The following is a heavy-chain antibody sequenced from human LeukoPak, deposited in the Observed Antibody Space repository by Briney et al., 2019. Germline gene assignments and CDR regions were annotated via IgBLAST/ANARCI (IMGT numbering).Heavy chain of an antibody. V-gene: IGHV5-51*01. D-gene: IGHD2-2*01. CDR2: IYPGDSDT. Sequence: GESLKISCKGSGYSLTSYWIGWVRQMPGEGLEWMGIIYPGDSDTRYSPSFQGQVTISADKSISTAYLQWSSLKASDTAMYYCARLFQVVPAAPGNWFDPWGQGTLVTVSS. J-gene: IGHJ5*02. CDR3: ARLFQVVPAAPGNWFDP. CDR1: GYSLTSYW.